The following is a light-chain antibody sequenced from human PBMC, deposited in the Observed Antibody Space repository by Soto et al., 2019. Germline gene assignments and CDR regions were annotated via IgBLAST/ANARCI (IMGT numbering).Light chain of an antibody. CDR2: EAS. Sequence: VLTQSPGTLSLSPGERATLACRASQSISQSLAWYQQRPGQSPRLISYEASRRATGIPDRFTGSGFGTDFTLTISRLEPEDFAVYYCQQYGSSPPITFGEGTKVDIK. J-gene: IGKJ4*01. CDR3: QQYGSSPPIT. V-gene: IGKV3-20*01. CDR1: QSISQS.